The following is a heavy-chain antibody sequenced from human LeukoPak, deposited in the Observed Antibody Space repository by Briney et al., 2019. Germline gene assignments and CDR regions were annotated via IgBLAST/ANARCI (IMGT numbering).Heavy chain of an antibody. J-gene: IGHJ4*02. CDR2: ISGSGDST. CDR1: GFTFRSYG. Sequence: GGTLRLSCAASGFTFRSYGMSWVRQAPGKGLEWVSVISGSGDSTYYADSVKGRFTISRDNSKNTLFLQMNSLRAEDTAVYYCARDTGFYSSSWEFDYWGQGTLVTVSS. D-gene: IGHD6-13*01. V-gene: IGHV3-23*01. CDR3: ARDTGFYSSSWEFDY.